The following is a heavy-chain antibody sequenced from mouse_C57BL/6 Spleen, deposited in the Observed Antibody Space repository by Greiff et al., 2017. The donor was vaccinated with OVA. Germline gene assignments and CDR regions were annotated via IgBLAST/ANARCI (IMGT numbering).Heavy chain of an antibody. J-gene: IGHJ4*01. Sequence: QVQLQQPGAELVKPGASVKLSCKASGYTFTSYWMHWVKQRSGQGLEWIGMIHPNSGSTNYNEKFKSKATLTVDKSSSTAYMQLSSLTSEDSAVYYCARYRVDAMDYWGQGTSVTVSS. CDR1: GYTFTSYW. CDR2: IHPNSGST. D-gene: IGHD1-1*01. CDR3: ARYRVDAMDY. V-gene: IGHV1-64*01.